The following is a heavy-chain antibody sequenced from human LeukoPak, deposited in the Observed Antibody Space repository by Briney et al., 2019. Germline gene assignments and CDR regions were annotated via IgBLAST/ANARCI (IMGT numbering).Heavy chain of an antibody. CDR2: IHHDGRI. CDR1: GGSIDSTNR. CDR3: ARSHDHLWGNYPDY. J-gene: IGHJ4*02. Sequence: SETLSLTCDVSGGSIDSTNRWNWVRQPPGKGLEWIGEIHHDGRINYNPSLKSRVTLSVDKSKNQFSLRLNSVTAADTAMYYCARSHDHLWGNYPDYWGQGTLVTVSS. D-gene: IGHD3-16*02. V-gene: IGHV4/OR15-8*01.